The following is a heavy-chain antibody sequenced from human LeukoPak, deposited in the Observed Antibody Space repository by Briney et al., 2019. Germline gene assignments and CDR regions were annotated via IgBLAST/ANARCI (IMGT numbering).Heavy chain of an antibody. Sequence: PGGSLRLSCAASGFTFSSYALSWVRQAPGKGLEWVSGITGSGGSTYYADSVKGRFTISRDNSMNTLYLQMNSLRAEDTAIYYCARDERLLSFLKWGQGTLVTASS. CDR3: ARDERLLSFLK. D-gene: IGHD3-3*01. CDR2: ITGSGGST. J-gene: IGHJ4*02. CDR1: GFTFSSYA. V-gene: IGHV3-23*01.